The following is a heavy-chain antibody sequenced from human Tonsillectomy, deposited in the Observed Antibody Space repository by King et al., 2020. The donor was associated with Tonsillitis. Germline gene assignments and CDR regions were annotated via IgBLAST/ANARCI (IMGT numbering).Heavy chain of an antibody. Sequence: VQLVESGGGVVQPGGSLRLSCAASGFTFSSYGMHWVRQAPSKGLEWVAFIRYDGSNKYYADSVKGRFTISRDNSKNTLYLQMNSLRAEDTAVYYCAKGDYGDYKDLDYWGQGTLVTVSS. CDR3: AKGDYGDYKDLDY. D-gene: IGHD4-17*01. J-gene: IGHJ4*02. CDR2: IRYDGSNK. V-gene: IGHV3-30*02. CDR1: GFTFSSYG.